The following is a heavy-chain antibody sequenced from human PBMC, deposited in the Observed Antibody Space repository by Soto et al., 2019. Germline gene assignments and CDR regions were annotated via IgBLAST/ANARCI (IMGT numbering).Heavy chain of an antibody. J-gene: IGHJ4*02. D-gene: IGHD3-10*01. Sequence: ASVKVSCKASGDTFSFYTINWVRQAPGLGLEWMGRVNPIVSMSNYAQKFQGRVTITADKSTNTAYIQLSSLRSEDTAIYYCAASYGSGYRAFDYWGQGALVTVSS. CDR2: VNPIVSMS. CDR1: GDTFSFYT. V-gene: IGHV1-69*02. CDR3: AASYGSGYRAFDY.